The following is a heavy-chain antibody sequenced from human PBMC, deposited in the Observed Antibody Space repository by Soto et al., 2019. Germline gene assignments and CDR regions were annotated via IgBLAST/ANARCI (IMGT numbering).Heavy chain of an antibody. V-gene: IGHV4-4*02. CDR1: VCSISSSNW. J-gene: IGHJ5*02. CDR2: IYHSGST. Sequence: QVQLQESGPGLVKPSGTLSLTCAVSVCSISSSNWWSWVRQPPGKGRKRIGEIYHSGSTNYNPSLKSPVTISVNKSKNQFSMKMSSVTAADTAVYYCARAHLVPDASNCCDPWGQGTLVTVSS. D-gene: IGHD2-2*01. CDR3: ARAHLVPDASNCCDP.